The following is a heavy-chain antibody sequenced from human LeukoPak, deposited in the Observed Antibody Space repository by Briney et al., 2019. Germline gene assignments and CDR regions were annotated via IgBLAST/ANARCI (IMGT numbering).Heavy chain of an antibody. CDR3: ARGVDCSGGSCQTTYYFDY. CDR2: INHSGST. CDR1: GGSFSGYY. D-gene: IGHD2-15*01. V-gene: IGHV4-34*01. J-gene: IGHJ4*02. Sequence: SETLSLTCAVYGGSFSGYYWSWIRQPPGKGLEWTGEINHSGSTNYNPSLKSRVTISVDTSKNQFSLKLSSVTAADTAVYYCARGVDCSGGSCQTTYYFDYWGQGTLVTVSS.